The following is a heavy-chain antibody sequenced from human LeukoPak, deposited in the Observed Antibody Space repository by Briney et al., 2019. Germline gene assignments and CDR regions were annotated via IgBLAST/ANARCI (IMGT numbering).Heavy chain of an antibody. Sequence: ASVKVSCKASGYTFTGYYMHWVRQAPGQGLEWMGWINPSSGGTNYAQKFQGWVTMTRDTSISTAYMELSRLRSDDTAVYYCARAMYCSGGSCYHQGAFDIWGQGTMVTVSS. CDR2: INPSSGGT. J-gene: IGHJ3*02. CDR1: GYTFTGYY. D-gene: IGHD2-15*01. V-gene: IGHV1-2*04. CDR3: ARAMYCSGGSCYHQGAFDI.